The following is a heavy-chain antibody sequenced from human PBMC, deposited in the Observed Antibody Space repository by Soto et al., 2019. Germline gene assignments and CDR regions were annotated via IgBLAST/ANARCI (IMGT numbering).Heavy chain of an antibody. CDR1: GFTFSSYS. Sequence: GRSLRLSCAASGFTFSSYSMNWVRQAPGKGLEWVSSISSSSSYIYYADSVKGRFTISRDNAKNSLYLQMNSLRAEDTAVYYCAREGSSGWSFDYWGQGTLVTVSS. V-gene: IGHV3-21*01. D-gene: IGHD6-19*01. CDR2: ISSSSSYI. J-gene: IGHJ4*02. CDR3: AREGSSGWSFDY.